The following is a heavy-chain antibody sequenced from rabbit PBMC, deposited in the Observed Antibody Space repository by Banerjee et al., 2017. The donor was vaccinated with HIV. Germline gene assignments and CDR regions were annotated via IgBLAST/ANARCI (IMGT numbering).Heavy chain of an antibody. V-gene: IGHV1S40*01. CDR3: ARKRAGGAGDL. Sequence: QSLEESGGDLVKPGASLTLTCTASGFSFSINYYMCWVRQAPGKGLEWIGCINTSSGSTDYANWAKGRFTISKTSSTTVTLQMTSLTVADTATYFCARKRAGGAGDLWGPGTLVTVS. J-gene: IGHJ4*01. D-gene: IGHD4-2*01. CDR1: GFSFSINYY. CDR2: INTSSGST.